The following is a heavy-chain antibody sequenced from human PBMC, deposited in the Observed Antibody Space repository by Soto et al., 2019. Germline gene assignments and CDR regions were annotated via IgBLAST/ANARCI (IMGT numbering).Heavy chain of an antibody. CDR3: AREPSGSSLYYYYYYGMDV. CDR1: GFTFSSYW. Sequence: ESGGGLVQPGGSLRLSCAASGFTFSSYWMSWVRQAPGKGLEWVANIKQDGSEKYYVDSVKGRFTISRDNAKNSLYLQMNSLRAEDTAVYYCAREPSGSSLYYYYYYGMDVWGQGTTVTVSS. D-gene: IGHD1-26*01. CDR2: IKQDGSEK. J-gene: IGHJ6*02. V-gene: IGHV3-7*01.